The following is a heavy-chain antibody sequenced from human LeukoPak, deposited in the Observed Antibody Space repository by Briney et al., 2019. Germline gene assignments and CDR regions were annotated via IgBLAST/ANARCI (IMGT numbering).Heavy chain of an antibody. J-gene: IGHJ4*02. D-gene: IGHD6-13*01. CDR2: ISYDGSNK. Sequence: GGSLRLSCAASGFTFSSYAMHWVRQAPGKGLEWVAVISYDGSNKYYADSVKGRFTISRDNSKNTLYLQMNSLRAEDTAVYYCAKLEGIAAAGPCDYWGQGTLVTVSS. V-gene: IGHV3-30-3*02. CDR3: AKLEGIAAAGPCDY. CDR1: GFTFSSYA.